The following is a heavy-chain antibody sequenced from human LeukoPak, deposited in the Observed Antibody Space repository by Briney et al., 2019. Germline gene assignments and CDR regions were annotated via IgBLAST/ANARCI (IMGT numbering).Heavy chain of an antibody. CDR3: AKGGAVPVDIFYHGMDV. D-gene: IGHD3-9*01. V-gene: IGHV3-30*18. Sequence: GGSLRLSCETSGFTFSTYGMHWVRQAPGKGLEWVAVISIDENNEYYADSVKGRFTISRDTSKNTLYLQMKSLRTEDTAVYYCAKGGAVPVDIFYHGMDVWGQGTTVTVSS. J-gene: IGHJ6*02. CDR2: ISIDENNE. CDR1: GFTFSTYG.